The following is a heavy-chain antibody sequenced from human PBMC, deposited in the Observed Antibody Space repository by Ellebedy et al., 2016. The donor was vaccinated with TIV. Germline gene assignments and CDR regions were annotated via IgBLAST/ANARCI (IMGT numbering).Heavy chain of an antibody. CDR3: ARFLVAVDAFDI. J-gene: IGHJ3*02. CDR1: GFTFSSYW. D-gene: IGHD5-12*01. V-gene: IGHV3-7*03. CDR2: INQDGSEK. Sequence: PGGSLRLSCAASGFTFSSYWMTWVRQAPGKGLEWVANINQDGSEKYYVDSVKGRFTISRDNAKKMLYLQMNSLRDEDTAVYYCARFLVAVDAFDIWGQGTMVTVSS.